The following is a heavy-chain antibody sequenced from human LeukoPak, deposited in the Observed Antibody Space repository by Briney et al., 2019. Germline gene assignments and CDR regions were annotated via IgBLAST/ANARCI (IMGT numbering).Heavy chain of an antibody. J-gene: IGHJ4*02. CDR1: GFTFNNYA. CDR3: ARHDSFMPY. V-gene: IGHV3-23*01. CDR2: ISDSGRAT. Sequence: GGSLRLSCAASGFTFNNYAMSWVRQAPGKGLEWVSGISDSGRATYYTDSVRGRCTISSDNSKNTVYLQMSNLRAEDTAVYFCARHDSFMPYWGQGSLVTVSS. D-gene: IGHD2-2*01.